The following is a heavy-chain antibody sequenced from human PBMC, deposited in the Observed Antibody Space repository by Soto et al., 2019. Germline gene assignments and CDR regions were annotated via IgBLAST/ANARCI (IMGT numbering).Heavy chain of an antibody. CDR2: IYYSGST. D-gene: IGHD6-19*01. Sequence: SETLSLTCTVSGGSISSYYWSWIRQPPGKGLEWIGYIYYSGSTNYNPSLKSRVTISVDTSKNQFSLKLSSVTAADTAVYYCARQGVAVAGTPDFQHWGQGTLVTVS. V-gene: IGHV4-59*08. CDR3: ARQGVAVAGTPDFQH. CDR1: GGSISSYY. J-gene: IGHJ1*01.